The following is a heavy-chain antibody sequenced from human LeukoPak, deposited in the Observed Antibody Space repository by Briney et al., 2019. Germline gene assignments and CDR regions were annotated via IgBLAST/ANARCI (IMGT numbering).Heavy chain of an antibody. CDR2: IIPIFGTA. Sequence: SVKVSFKASGGTFSSYAIIWVRQAPGQGLEWMGGIIPIFGTANYAQKFQGRVTITTDESTSTAYMELSSLRSEDTAVYYCARVSGYSSGWYWFDPWGQGTLVTVSS. J-gene: IGHJ5*02. CDR3: ARVSGYSSGWYWFDP. CDR1: GGTFSSYA. V-gene: IGHV1-69*05. D-gene: IGHD6-19*01.